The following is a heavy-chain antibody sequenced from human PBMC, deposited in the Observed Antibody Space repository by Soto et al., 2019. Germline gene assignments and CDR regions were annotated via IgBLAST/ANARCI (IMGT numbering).Heavy chain of an antibody. J-gene: IGHJ6*02. V-gene: IGHV1-18*01. CDR2: ISAYNGNT. CDR1: GYTFTSYG. CDR3: ARVPAYNWNYESDYYYYGMDV. Sequence: ASVKVSCKASGYTFTSYGISWVRQAPGQGREWMGWISAYNGNTNYAQKLQGRVTMTTDTATSTAYMELRSLRSDDTAVYYCARVPAYNWNYESDYYYYGMDVWGQGTTVTVSS. D-gene: IGHD1-7*01.